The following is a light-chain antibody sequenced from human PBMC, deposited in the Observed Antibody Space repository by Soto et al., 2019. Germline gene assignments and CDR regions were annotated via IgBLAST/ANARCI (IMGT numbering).Light chain of an antibody. CDR3: CSFEGSYTSYV. CDR1: SNY. Sequence: QSVLTQPRSVSGSPGQSVTISCTGTSNYVSWYQQHPGKAPKLIIYDVRKRPSGVPNRFSGSKSGNTASLTISGLQAEDEADYYCCSFEGSYTSYVCATGTKVTVL. V-gene: IGLV2-11*01. CDR2: DVR. J-gene: IGLJ1*01.